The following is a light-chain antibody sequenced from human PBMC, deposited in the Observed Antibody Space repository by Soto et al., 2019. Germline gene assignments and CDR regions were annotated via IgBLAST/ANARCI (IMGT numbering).Light chain of an antibody. CDR1: QSVSTNN. V-gene: IGKV3-20*01. CDR3: QQSYSTLWT. J-gene: IGKJ1*01. Sequence: VLTQSPCTVSSSPGEKATLSCRASQSVSTNNLAWYQQRPGQAPRLLIYGASRRATGIPDRFSGSGSGTDFTLTISSLQPEDFATYYCQQSYSTLWTFGQGTKVDIK. CDR2: GAS.